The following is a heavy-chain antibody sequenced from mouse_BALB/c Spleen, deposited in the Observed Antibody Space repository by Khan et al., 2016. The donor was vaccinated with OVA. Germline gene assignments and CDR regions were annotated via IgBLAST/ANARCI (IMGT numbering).Heavy chain of an antibody. J-gene: IGHJ1*01. D-gene: IGHD2-1*01. V-gene: IGHV2-9*02. CDR2: IWTGGST. CDR1: EFSLISYG. CDR3: ARNYDNYVEYFDV. Sequence: QVQLKQSGPGLVAPSQSLSITCTVSEFSLISYGIHWVRQPPGKGLEWLGIIWTGGSTNYNSALMSRLSISKDNSKSQVFLKMNSLQIDDTAMYYCARNYDNYVEYFDVWGAGTTVTVSS.